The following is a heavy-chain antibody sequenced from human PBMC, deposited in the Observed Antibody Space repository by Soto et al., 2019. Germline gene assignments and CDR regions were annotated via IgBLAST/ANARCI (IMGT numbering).Heavy chain of an antibody. CDR2: IWYDGSNK. CDR3: ARDHIVLVPAAMPVPLYYYYGMDV. CDR1: GFTFSSYG. Sequence: QVQLVESGGGVVQPGRSLRLSCAASGFTFSSYGMHWVRQAPGKGLEWVAVIWYDGSNKYYADSVKGRFTISRDNSKNTLYLQMNSLRAEDTAVYYCARDHIVLVPAAMPVPLYYYYGMDVWGQGTTVTVSS. D-gene: IGHD2-2*01. V-gene: IGHV3-33*01. J-gene: IGHJ6*02.